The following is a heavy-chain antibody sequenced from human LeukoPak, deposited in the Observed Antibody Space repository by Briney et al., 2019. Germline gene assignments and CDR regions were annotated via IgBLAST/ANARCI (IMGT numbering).Heavy chain of an antibody. CDR2: ISGSGGST. J-gene: IGHJ5*02. CDR1: GFTFSSYA. D-gene: IGHD6-6*01. Sequence: GGSLRLSCAASGFTFSSYAMSWVRQAPGKGLEWVSAISGSGGSTYYADSVKGRFTISRDNSKNTLYLQMSSLRAEDTAVYYCAKDPFPLGEQLVPNWFDPWGQGTLVTVSS. CDR3: AKDPFPLGEQLVPNWFDP. V-gene: IGHV3-23*01.